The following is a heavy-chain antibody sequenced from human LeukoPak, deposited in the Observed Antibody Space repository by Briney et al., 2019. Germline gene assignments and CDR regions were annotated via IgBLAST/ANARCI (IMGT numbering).Heavy chain of an antibody. D-gene: IGHD4-17*01. CDR1: GFTFSDYS. V-gene: IGHV3-11*01. CDR2: IRTSGSSI. Sequence: GGSLRLSCAASGFTFSDYSMTWIRQAPGKGLEWVSYIRTSGSSIYYADSVKGRFTISRDDAKNSLYMQMNSLRAEDTAVYYCARVDYAGGDYFDYWGQGILVTVPS. J-gene: IGHJ4*02. CDR3: ARVDYAGGDYFDY.